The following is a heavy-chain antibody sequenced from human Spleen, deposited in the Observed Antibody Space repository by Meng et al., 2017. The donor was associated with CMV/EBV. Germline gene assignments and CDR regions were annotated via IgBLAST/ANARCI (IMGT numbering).Heavy chain of an antibody. J-gene: IGHJ4*02. CDR1: GGSFSGYY. Sequence: ETLSLTCAVYGGSFSGYYWSWVRQAPGKGLEWVSVIYSGGSTYYADSVKGRFTISRDNSKNTLYLQMNSLRAEDTAVYYCARAYSGYLAFDYWGQGTLVTVSS. CDR2: IYSGGST. D-gene: IGHD5-12*01. V-gene: IGHV3-53*01. CDR3: ARAYSGYLAFDY.